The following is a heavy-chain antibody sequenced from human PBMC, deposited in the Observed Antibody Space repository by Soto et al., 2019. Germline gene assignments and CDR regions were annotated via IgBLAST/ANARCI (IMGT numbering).Heavy chain of an antibody. J-gene: IGHJ6*02. CDR1: GYTFTSYG. CDR3: ARESPYRSSTSCPDSYYGMNV. Sequence: ASVKVSCKASGYTFTSYGISWVRQAPGQGLEWMGWISAYNGNTNYAQKLQGRVTMTTDTSTSTAYMELRSLRSDDTAVYYCARESPYRSSTSCPDSYYGMNVRGQGTTVTVSS. D-gene: IGHD2-2*01. CDR2: ISAYNGNT. V-gene: IGHV1-18*01.